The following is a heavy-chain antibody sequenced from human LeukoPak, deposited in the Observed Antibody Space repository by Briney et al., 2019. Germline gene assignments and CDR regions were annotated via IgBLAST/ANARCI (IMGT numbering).Heavy chain of an antibody. CDR3: ARGYNYGYGYYYYYMDV. Sequence: ASVKVSCKASGYTFTSYGISWVRQAPGEGLEWMGWMNPNSGNTGYAQKFQGRATMTRNTSTSTAYMELSSLRSEDTAVYYCARGYNYGYGYYYYYMDVWGKGTTVTISS. D-gene: IGHD5-18*01. J-gene: IGHJ6*03. CDR2: MNPNSGNT. CDR1: GYTFTSYG. V-gene: IGHV1-8*02.